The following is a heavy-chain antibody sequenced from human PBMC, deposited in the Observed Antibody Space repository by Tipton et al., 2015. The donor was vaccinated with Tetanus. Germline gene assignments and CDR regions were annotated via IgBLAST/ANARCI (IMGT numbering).Heavy chain of an antibody. CDR1: GFTFSNAW. CDR3: TTDPPISSPDAFDI. D-gene: IGHD3-3*02. CDR2: IKSKTDGGTT. Sequence: SLRLSCAASGFTFSNAWMSWVRQAPGKGLEWVGRIKSKTDGGTTDYAAPVKGRFTISRDDSKNTLYLQMNSLKTEDTAVYYCTTDPPISSPDAFDIWGQGTMVTVSS. J-gene: IGHJ3*02. V-gene: IGHV3-15*01.